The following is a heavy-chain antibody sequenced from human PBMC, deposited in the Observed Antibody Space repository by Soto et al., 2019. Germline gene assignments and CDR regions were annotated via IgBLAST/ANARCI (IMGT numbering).Heavy chain of an antibody. CDR3: ARGGPDIVATINFKFAFDY. V-gene: IGHV1-69*13. J-gene: IGHJ4*02. CDR1: GGTFSSYA. CDR2: IIPIFGTA. D-gene: IGHD5-12*01. Sequence: SVKVSCKASGGTFSSYAISWVRQAPGQGLEWMGGIIPIFGTANYAQKFQGRVTITADESTSTAYMELSSLRSEDTAVYYCARGGPDIVATINFKFAFDYWGQGALVTVSS.